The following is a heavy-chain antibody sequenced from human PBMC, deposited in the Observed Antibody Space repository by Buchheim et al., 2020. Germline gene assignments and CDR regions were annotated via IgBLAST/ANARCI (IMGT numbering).Heavy chain of an antibody. Sequence: EVQLVESGGGLVQPGGSLRLSCAASGFTFSSYWMHWVRQAPGKGLVWISRINSDGSSTSYADSVQGRFTISRDNAKNTLYLQMNSLRAEDTALYYCARGARKRWLNSAFDIWGQGT. J-gene: IGHJ3*02. V-gene: IGHV3-74*01. CDR3: ARGARKRWLNSAFDI. D-gene: IGHD5-24*01. CDR1: GFTFSSYW. CDR2: INSDGSST.